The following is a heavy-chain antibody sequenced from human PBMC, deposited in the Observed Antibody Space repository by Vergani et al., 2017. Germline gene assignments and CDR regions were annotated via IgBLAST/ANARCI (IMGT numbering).Heavy chain of an antibody. CDR1: GGTFSSYA. CDR3: ARGGYCSGGSCYSRWWYFDL. Sequence: QVQLVQSGAEVKKPGSSVKVSCKASGGTFSSYAISWVRQAPGQGLEWMGGIIPIFGTANYAQKFQGRVTITADESTSTAYMELSSRRSEDTAVYYCARGGYCSGGSCYSRWWYFDLWGRGTLVTVSS. J-gene: IGHJ2*01. CDR2: IIPIFGTA. D-gene: IGHD2-15*01. V-gene: IGHV1-69*01.